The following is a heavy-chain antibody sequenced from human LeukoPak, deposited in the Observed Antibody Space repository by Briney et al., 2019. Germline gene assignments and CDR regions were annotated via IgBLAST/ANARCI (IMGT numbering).Heavy chain of an antibody. CDR2: ISSSSSTI. D-gene: IGHD5-18*01. CDR3: ARDFGIQLWLGNGYYFDY. Sequence: GGSLRLSCAASGFTFSSYSMNWVRQAPGKGLEWVSYISSSSSTIYYADSVKGRFTISRDNAKNSLYLQMNSLRAEDTAVYYCARDFGIQLWLGNGYYFDYWGQGTLVTVSS. CDR1: GFTFSSYS. J-gene: IGHJ4*02. V-gene: IGHV3-48*04.